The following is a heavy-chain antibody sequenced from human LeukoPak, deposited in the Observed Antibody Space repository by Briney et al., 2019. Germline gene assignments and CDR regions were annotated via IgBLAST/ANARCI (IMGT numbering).Heavy chain of an antibody. Sequence: PGGSLRLSCAASGFTFSNYWMRWVRQAPGKGLVWVSCNGDESRTKYADSVKGRFTISRDNARNTLFLQMNSLRAEDTAVYYCVRSVAVTFDPWGQGTLVTVSS. CDR3: VRSVAVTFDP. J-gene: IGHJ5*02. CDR2: NGDESRT. D-gene: IGHD6-19*01. CDR1: GFTFSNYW. V-gene: IGHV3-74*03.